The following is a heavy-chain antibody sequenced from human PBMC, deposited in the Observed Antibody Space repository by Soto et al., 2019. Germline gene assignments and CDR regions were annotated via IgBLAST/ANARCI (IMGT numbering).Heavy chain of an antibody. CDR1: GGSISSDY. V-gene: IGHV4-59*08. Sequence: QVQLQESGPGLVKPSETLSLTCTLSGGSISSDYWSWIRQPPGKGLEWIGYIYYSGTTKYNPSLKSRVTMSVDTSKNQFSLKLSSVTAADTAVYYCARPNNWDDGWIDPWGQGTLVTVSS. CDR2: IYYSGTT. D-gene: IGHD1-1*01. J-gene: IGHJ5*02. CDR3: ARPNNWDDGWIDP.